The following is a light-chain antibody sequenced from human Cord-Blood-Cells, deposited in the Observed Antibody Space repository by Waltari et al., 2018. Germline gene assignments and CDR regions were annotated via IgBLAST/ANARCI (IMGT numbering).Light chain of an antibody. CDR3: CSYAGSSTYV. CDR1: SSDVGGYNL. Sequence: QSALTQPASVSGSPGQSITIPCTGTSSDVGGYNLVSWYQQHPGKAPKLMIYEGSKRPSGVSNRFSGSKSGNTASLTISGLQAEDEADYYCCSYAGSSTYVFGTGTKLTVL. J-gene: IGLJ1*01. V-gene: IGLV2-23*01. CDR2: EGS.